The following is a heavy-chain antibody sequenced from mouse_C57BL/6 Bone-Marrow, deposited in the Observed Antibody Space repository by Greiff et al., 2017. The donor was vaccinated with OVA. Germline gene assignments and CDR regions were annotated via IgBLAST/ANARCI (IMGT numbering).Heavy chain of an antibody. J-gene: IGHJ3*01. CDR2: INPNNGGP. V-gene: IGHV1-26*01. Sequence: VQLQQSGPELVKPGASVKISCKASGYTFTDYYMNWVKQSHGKSLEWIGDINPNNGGPSYNQKFKGKATLTVDKSSSTAYMELLSLTSEDSAVYYCARRLLRSAWFAYWGQGTLVTVSA. CDR3: ARRLLRSAWFAY. CDR1: GYTFTDYY. D-gene: IGHD1-1*01.